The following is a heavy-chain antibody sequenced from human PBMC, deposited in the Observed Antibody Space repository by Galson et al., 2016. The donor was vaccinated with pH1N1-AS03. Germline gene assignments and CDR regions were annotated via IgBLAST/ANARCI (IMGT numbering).Heavy chain of an antibody. J-gene: IGHJ6*02. CDR2: IYYSGST. V-gene: IGHV4-61*01. Sequence: ETLSLTCTVSGGSVSSGSYYWNWIRQPPGKGLEWIGYIYYSGSTNYNPSLKSRVPISVDTSKNQFSLTLSSVTAADTAGYYCARGRGSYYGSDPWESEYYYYGMDVWGQGTTVTVSS. D-gene: IGHD3-10*01. CDR1: GGSVSSGSYY. CDR3: ARGRGSYYGSDPWESEYYYYGMDV.